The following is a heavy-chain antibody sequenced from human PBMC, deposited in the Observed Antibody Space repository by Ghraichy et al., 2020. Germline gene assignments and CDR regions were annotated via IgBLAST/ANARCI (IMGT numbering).Heavy chain of an antibody. CDR3: ARQLIALYNMGV. Sequence: SCTVSGDSMYSYYWSWIRQPPGKGLEWIGSVHHSGDTKYSPSLKSRLTISVDTSNNQFSLELRSATAADTAVYYCARQLIALYNMGVWGQGTTVTVSS. V-gene: IGHV4-59*08. CDR1: GDSMYSYY. D-gene: IGHD2-8*01. J-gene: IGHJ6*02. CDR2: VHHSGDT.